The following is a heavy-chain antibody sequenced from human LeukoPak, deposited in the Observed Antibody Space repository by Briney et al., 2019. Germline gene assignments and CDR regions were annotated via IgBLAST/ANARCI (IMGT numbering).Heavy chain of an antibody. CDR2: IYTSGST. CDR3: ARDILTGSPFDP. CDR1: GGSISSYY. V-gene: IGHV4-4*07. D-gene: IGHD3-9*01. Sequence: PSETLSLTCTVSGGSISSYYWSWIRQPAGKGLEWIGRIYTSGSTNYNPSLKTLVTMSVDTSKNQFSLKLSSVTAADTAVYYCARDILTGSPFDPWGQGTLVTVSS. J-gene: IGHJ5*02.